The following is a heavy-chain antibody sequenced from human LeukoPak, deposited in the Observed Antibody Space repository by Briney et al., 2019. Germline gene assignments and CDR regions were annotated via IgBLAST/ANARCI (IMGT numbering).Heavy chain of an antibody. J-gene: IGHJ5*02. CDR3: ARESNYYGSGTGWFDP. Sequence: PSETLSLTRTVSGGSISSYYSSWIRQPPGKGLEWIGYIYYSGSTNYNPSLKSRVTISVDTSKNQFSLKLRSVTAADTAVYYCARESNYYGSGTGWFDPWGQGTLVTVSS. V-gene: IGHV4-59*12. D-gene: IGHD3-10*01. CDR1: GGSISSYY. CDR2: IYYSGST.